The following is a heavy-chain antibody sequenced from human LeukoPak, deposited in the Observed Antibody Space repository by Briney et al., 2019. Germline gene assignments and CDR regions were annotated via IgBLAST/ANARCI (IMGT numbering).Heavy chain of an antibody. D-gene: IGHD3-9*01. CDR1: GGTFSSYA. CDR3: ANYDILTGSHY. CDR2: IIPILGIA. Sequence: SVKVSCKASGGTFSSYAISWVRQAPGQGLEWMGRIIPILGIANYAQKFQGRVTITADKSTGTAYMELSSLRSEDTAVYYCANYDILTGSHYWGQGTLVTVSS. V-gene: IGHV1-69*04. J-gene: IGHJ4*02.